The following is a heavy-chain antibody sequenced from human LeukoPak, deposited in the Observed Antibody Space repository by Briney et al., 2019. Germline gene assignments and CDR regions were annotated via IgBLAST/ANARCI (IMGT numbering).Heavy chain of an antibody. CDR1: GASMNKYY. Sequence: LSETLSLTCSVSGASMNKYYWSWIRQPRGQGLEWLGYIRCGGNTNDSPALQSRLTISVDRSNNQFSLSLPSVTAADTAVYYCARRSDLWSGFRSDYYYMDVWGNGTTVIVSS. D-gene: IGHD3-3*01. J-gene: IGHJ6*03. CDR3: ARRSDLWSGFRSDYYYMDV. CDR2: IRCGGNT. V-gene: IGHV4-59*08.